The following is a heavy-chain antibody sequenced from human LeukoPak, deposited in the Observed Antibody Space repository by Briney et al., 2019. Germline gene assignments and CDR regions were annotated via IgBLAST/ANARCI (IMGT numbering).Heavy chain of an antibody. CDR1: GYSFTSYW. V-gene: IGHV5-51*01. CDR2: FYPGDSDT. J-gene: IGHJ3*02. Sequence: LGESLKIPCKGSGYSFTSYWIGWVRQMPGKGLEGRGIFYPGDSDTRYIPSFRGQVTISADKSISTAYLQWSSLKASDTAMYYCARSTYYYDSSGYLTYDAFDIWGQGTMVTVSS. D-gene: IGHD3-22*01. CDR3: ARSTYYYDSSGYLTYDAFDI.